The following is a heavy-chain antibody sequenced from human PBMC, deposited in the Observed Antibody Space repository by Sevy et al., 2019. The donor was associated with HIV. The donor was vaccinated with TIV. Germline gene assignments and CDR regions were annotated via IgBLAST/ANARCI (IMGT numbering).Heavy chain of an antibody. Sequence: ASVKVSCKTTGYIFSDYNMHWVRQAPGQGLEWMALINPNSGVTIYAHNFRGRVSVTRDTSRSTAYMERSGLTSDDTAVYYCVREDINAPRTLLSFDIWGQGTMVTVSS. CDR1: GYIFSDYN. CDR2: INPNSGVT. J-gene: IGHJ3*02. CDR3: VREDINAPRTLLSFDI. D-gene: IGHD3-3*01. V-gene: IGHV1-2*06.